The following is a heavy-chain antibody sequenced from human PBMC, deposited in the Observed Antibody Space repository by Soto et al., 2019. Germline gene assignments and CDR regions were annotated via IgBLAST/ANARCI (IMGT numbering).Heavy chain of an antibody. CDR1: GGTFSSYA. V-gene: IGHV1-69*13. J-gene: IGHJ4*02. CDR3: ARDHSSSSLSLSTEEPNDY. CDR2: IIPIFGTA. Sequence: AVKVSCKACGGTFSSYAISWVRQAPGQGLEWMGGIIPIFGTANYAQKFQGRVTITADESTSTAYMELSSLRSEDTAVYYCARDHSSSSLSLSTEEPNDYWGQGTLVTVSS. D-gene: IGHD6-6*01.